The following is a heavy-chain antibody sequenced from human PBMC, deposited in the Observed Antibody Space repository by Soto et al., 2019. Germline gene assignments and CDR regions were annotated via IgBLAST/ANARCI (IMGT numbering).Heavy chain of an antibody. Sequence: SETLSLTCAVYGGSFSGYYWSWIRQPPGKGLEWIGEINHGGSTNYNPSLKSRVTISVDTSKNQFSLKLSSVTAADTAVYYCARQYYYGSGGYYYYYYGMDVWGQGTTVTVSS. V-gene: IGHV4-34*01. CDR2: INHGGST. J-gene: IGHJ6*02. CDR1: GGSFSGYY. CDR3: ARQYYYGSGGYYYYYYGMDV. D-gene: IGHD3-10*01.